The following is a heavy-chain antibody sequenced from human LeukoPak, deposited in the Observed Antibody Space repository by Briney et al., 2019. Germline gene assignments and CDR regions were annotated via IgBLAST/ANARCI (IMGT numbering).Heavy chain of an antibody. J-gene: IGHJ5*02. CDR3: ARTVSTGNSGWNWFDP. CDR2: INPSGGST. D-gene: IGHD1-7*01. Sequence: ASVKVSCKASGYTFTSYYMHWVRPAPGQGLEWMGIINPSGGSTNYAQKFQGRVTMTRDTSTSTVYMELSSLRSEDTAVYYCARTVSTGNSGWNWFDPWGQGTLVTVSS. CDR1: GYTFTSYY. V-gene: IGHV1-46*01.